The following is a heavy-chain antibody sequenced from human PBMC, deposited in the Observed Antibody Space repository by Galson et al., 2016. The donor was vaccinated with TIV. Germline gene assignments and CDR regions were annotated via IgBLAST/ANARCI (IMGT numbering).Heavy chain of an antibody. Sequence: CAISGDSVSSHSAWNWIRQSPSRGLEWLGRPYYRSKWYNDYALSVKSRITINPDTSKNQFSLQLNSMTPEDTAVYYCARDRTLPGYYYNGMDVWGQGTTVTVSS. CDR2: PYYRSKWYN. V-gene: IGHV6-1*01. CDR1: GDSVSSHSA. D-gene: IGHD1/OR15-1a*01. J-gene: IGHJ6*02. CDR3: ARDRTLPGYYYNGMDV.